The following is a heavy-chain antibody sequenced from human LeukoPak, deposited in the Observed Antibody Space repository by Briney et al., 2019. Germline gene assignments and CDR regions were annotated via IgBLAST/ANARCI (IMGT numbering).Heavy chain of an antibody. V-gene: IGHV4-39*01. CDR3: ASLYSSSWSPAWGY. CDR1: GGSISSSSYY. Sequence: SSETLSLTCTVSGGSISSSSYYCGWIRQPPGKGLEWIGSIYYSGCTYYNPSLKSRVTISVDTSKNQFSLKLSSVTAADTAVYYCASLYSSSWSPAWGYWGQGSLVTVSS. CDR2: IYYSGCT. D-gene: IGHD6-13*01. J-gene: IGHJ4*02.